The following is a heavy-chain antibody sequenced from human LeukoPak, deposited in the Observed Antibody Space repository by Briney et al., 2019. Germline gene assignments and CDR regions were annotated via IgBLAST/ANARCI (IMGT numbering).Heavy chain of an antibody. Sequence: QSGGSLRLSCAASGFTFSNYWMHWVRQAPGKGLVWVSRMNSDGSSTSYADSVKGRFTISRDNAKNTLYLQMNSLRAEDTAVYYCARALAVAGTGGFDPWGQGTLVTVSS. CDR1: GFTFSNYW. D-gene: IGHD6-19*01. CDR3: ARALAVAGTGGFDP. J-gene: IGHJ5*02. V-gene: IGHV3-74*01. CDR2: MNSDGSST.